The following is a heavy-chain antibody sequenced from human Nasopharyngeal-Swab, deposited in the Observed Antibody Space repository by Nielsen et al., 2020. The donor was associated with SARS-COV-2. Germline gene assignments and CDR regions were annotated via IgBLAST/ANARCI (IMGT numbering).Heavy chain of an antibody. CDR1: GFTFSSYA. CDR3: ARGARGDYPFGAFDP. CDR2: ISYDGSNN. V-gene: IGHV3-30-3*01. D-gene: IGHD4-17*01. J-gene: IGHJ5*02. Sequence: GESLKISCAASGFTFSSYAMHWVRQAPGKGLEWVAVISYDGSNNYYADSVKGRFTISRDNSKNTLYLQMNSLRAEDTAVYYCARGARGDYPFGAFDPWGQGTLVTVSS.